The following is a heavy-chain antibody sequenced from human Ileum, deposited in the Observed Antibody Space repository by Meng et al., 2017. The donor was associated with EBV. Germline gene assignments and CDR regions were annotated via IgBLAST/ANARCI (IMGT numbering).Heavy chain of an antibody. CDR2: VVYSGTT. V-gene: IGHV4-39*01. D-gene: IGHD1-14*01. Sequence: QRPLQGPGPGLVKPSETLSLPCTVAGGSISSSSYYWAWIRQPPGEGLEWIGSVVYSGTTYYTSSLKSRVSISVDTSKNQFSLKLSSVTAADTAVYYCARHHHSPTFDYWGQGTLVTVSS. J-gene: IGHJ4*02. CDR1: GGSISSSSYY. CDR3: ARHHHSPTFDY.